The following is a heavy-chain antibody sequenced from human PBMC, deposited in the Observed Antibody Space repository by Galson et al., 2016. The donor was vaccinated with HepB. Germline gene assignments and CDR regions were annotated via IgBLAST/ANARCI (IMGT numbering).Heavy chain of an antibody. J-gene: IGHJ5*02. CDR1: GYSFSSYW. CDR3: ARHPAQDWFVDA. D-gene: IGHD3/OR15-3a*01. Sequence: QSGAEVKKPGESLKISCKGSGYSFSSYWIGWVRQMPGKGLEWMGIIYPGDSDTRYSPSFQGQVIISADKSIRTAYLQWSSLQASDTAMYYCARHPAQDWFVDAWGQGAPVTVSS. CDR2: IYPGDSDT. V-gene: IGHV5-51*01.